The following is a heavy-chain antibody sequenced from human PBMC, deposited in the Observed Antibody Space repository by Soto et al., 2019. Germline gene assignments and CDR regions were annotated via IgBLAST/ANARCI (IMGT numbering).Heavy chain of an antibody. D-gene: IGHD2-15*01. Sequence: QGQLVQSGAEVKKPGASVKVSCKASGYTFTSYGISWVRQAPGQGLEWMGWISAKKGNTKYAQKFQGRVTMTTDTSTSTADMERRSLRSDDTAVYYCAREILSPDFYFHGMDVWGQGTTVTVSS. CDR1: GYTFTSYG. V-gene: IGHV1-18*04. CDR2: ISAKKGNT. CDR3: AREILSPDFYFHGMDV. J-gene: IGHJ6*02.